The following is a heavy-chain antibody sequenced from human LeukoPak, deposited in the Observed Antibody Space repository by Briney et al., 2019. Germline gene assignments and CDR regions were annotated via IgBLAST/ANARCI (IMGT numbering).Heavy chain of an antibody. CDR3: ANDMKDVLSGNFDY. CDR2: ISCNSSSI. J-gene: IGHJ4*02. D-gene: IGHD6-13*01. CDR1: GFTFDDYA. V-gene: IGHV3-9*01. Sequence: RSGGSLRLSCAASGFTFDDYAMHWVRQAPGKGLEWVSGISCNSSSIGYADSVKGRFTISRDNAKNSLYLQMNSLRAEDTALYYCANDMKDVLSGNFDYGGQGTLVTVSS.